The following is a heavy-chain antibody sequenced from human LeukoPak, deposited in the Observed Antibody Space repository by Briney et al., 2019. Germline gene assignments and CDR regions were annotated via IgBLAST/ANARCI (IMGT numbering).Heavy chain of an antibody. J-gene: IGHJ6*02. CDR3: ARLKTYYYGSGSSSYYYYGMDV. Sequence: PSETLSLTCTVSGGSISSYYWSWIRQPPGKGLEWIGYIYYSGSTNYNPSLKSRVTISVDTSKNQFSLKLSSVTAADTAVYYCARLKTYYYGSGSSSYYYYGMDVWGQGTTVTVSS. CDR2: IYYSGST. D-gene: IGHD3-10*01. CDR1: GGSISSYY. V-gene: IGHV4-59*08.